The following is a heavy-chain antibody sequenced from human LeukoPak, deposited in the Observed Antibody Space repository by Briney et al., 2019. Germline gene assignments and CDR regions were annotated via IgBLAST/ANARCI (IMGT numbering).Heavy chain of an antibody. CDR1: GGSISSYY. CDR3: ARWAYGDYDYYFDY. CDR2: IYYSGST. V-gene: IGHV4-59*01. Sequence: SETLSLTCTVSGGSISSYYWSWIRQPPGKGLEWIGYIYYSGSTNYNPSLKSRVTISVDTSKNQFSLKLSSVTAADTAVYYCARWAYGDYDYYFDYWGQGTLVTVSS. J-gene: IGHJ4*02. D-gene: IGHD4-17*01.